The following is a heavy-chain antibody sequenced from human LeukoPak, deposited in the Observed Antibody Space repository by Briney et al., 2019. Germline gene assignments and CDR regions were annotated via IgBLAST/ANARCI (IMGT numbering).Heavy chain of an antibody. Sequence: SETLSLICAVSGGSISSGGYSWSWIRQPPGKGLEWIGYIYYSGSTYYNPSLKSRVTISVDTSKNQFSLELSSVTAADTAVYYCARGQWGNYYDSSGYYSWFDPWGQGTLVTVSS. CDR1: GGSISSGGYS. J-gene: IGHJ5*02. CDR2: IYYSGST. V-gene: IGHV4-30-2*05. D-gene: IGHD3-22*01. CDR3: ARGQWGNYYDSSGYYSWFDP.